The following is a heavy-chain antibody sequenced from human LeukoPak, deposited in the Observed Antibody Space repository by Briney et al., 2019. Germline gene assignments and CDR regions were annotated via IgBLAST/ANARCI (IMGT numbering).Heavy chain of an antibody. J-gene: IGHJ5*02. CDR3: ASRRFSRDYGDYLAFDP. D-gene: IGHD4-17*01. CDR1: GGSISSSNW. V-gene: IGHV4-4*02. CDR2: IYHSGST. Sequence: SETLSLTCAVSGGSISSSNWWSWVRQPPRKGLEWIGEIYHSGSTNHKPSLKSRVTISVDKSKNQFSLKLSSVTAADTAVYYCASRRFSRDYGDYLAFDPWGQGTLVTVSS.